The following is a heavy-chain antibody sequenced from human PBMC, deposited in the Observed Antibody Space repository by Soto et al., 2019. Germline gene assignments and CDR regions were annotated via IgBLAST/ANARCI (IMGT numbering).Heavy chain of an antibody. CDR3: AQSLGTAINWFDL. J-gene: IGHJ5*02. Sequence: QVQLVESGGGVVQPGRSLRLSCAASGFSFSSYGMHWVRQAPGKGLEWVASISYDGIDKYLTDSVKGRFTISRDNSKNTGYLPMNSLRLEDTAAYFCAQSLGTAINWFDLWGQGILVTVSS. CDR2: ISYDGIDK. D-gene: IGHD7-27*01. CDR1: GFSFSSYG. V-gene: IGHV3-30*03.